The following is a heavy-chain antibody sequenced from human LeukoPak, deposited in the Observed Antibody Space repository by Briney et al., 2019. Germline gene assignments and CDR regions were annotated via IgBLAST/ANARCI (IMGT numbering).Heavy chain of an antibody. CDR3: AKVRYGYKYYFDY. CDR2: ISYDGSNK. J-gene: IGHJ4*02. Sequence: GRSLRLSCAASGFXFSSYGMHWVRQAPGKGLEWVAVISYDGSNKYYADSVKGRFTISRDNSKNTLYLQMNSLRAEDTAVYYCAKVRYGYKYYFDYWGQGTLVTVSS. CDR1: GFXFSSYG. D-gene: IGHD5-24*01. V-gene: IGHV3-30*18.